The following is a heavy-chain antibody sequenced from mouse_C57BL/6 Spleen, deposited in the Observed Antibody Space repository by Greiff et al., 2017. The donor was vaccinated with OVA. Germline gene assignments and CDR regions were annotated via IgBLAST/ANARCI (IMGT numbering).Heavy chain of an antibody. Sequence: EVKLKQSGPELVKPGASVKISCKASGYTFTDYYMNWVKQSHGKSLEWIGDINPNNGGTSYNQKFKGKATLTVDKSSSTAYMELRSLTSEDSAVYYCARRVSFYAMDYWGQGTSVTVSS. D-gene: IGHD1-1*01. CDR1: GYTFTDYY. CDR2: INPNNGGT. CDR3: ARRVSFYAMDY. J-gene: IGHJ4*01. V-gene: IGHV1-26*01.